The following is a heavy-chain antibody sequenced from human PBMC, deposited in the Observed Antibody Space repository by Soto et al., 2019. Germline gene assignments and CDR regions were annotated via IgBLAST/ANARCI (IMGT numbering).Heavy chain of an antibody. D-gene: IGHD2-2*01. J-gene: IGHJ6*02. CDR2: IIPIFGTA. CDR1: GGPFSSYA. CDR3: ARGDCSSTSCLPIYSVDGMDV. Sequence: SVKVSCKASGGPFSSYAISWVRQAPGQGLEWMRGIIPIFGTANYAQKFQGRVTITADESTSTAYMELSSLRSEDTAVYYCARGDCSSTSCLPIYSVDGMDVWGQGTTVTVS. V-gene: IGHV1-69*13.